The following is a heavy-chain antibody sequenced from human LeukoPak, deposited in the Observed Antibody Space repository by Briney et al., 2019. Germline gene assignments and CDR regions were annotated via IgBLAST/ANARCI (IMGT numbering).Heavy chain of an antibody. Sequence: PGGSLRLSCAASGFTFSSYAMSWVRQAPGKGLEWVSAISGSGGSTYYADSVKGRLTISRDNSKNTLYLQMNSLRAEDTAVYYCAKDHPPGGDYGWCFDYWGQGTLVTVCS. CDR2: ISGSGGST. J-gene: IGHJ4*02. CDR1: GFTFSSYA. D-gene: IGHD4-17*01. V-gene: IGHV3-23*01. CDR3: AKDHPPGGDYGWCFDY.